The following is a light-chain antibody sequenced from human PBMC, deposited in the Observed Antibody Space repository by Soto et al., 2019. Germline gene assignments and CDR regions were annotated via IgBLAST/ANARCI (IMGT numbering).Light chain of an antibody. CDR3: QQSYSSPPT. CDR1: QSISSY. J-gene: IGKJ1*01. Sequence: DIQMTHSPSSLSASVGYRVTITCRASQSISSYLNWYQQKPGKAPKLLILAASSLQSGVPSRFSGSRSGPDFTLTISSLQPEDFATYYCQQSYSSPPTFGQGTKVDIK. CDR2: AAS. V-gene: IGKV1-39*01.